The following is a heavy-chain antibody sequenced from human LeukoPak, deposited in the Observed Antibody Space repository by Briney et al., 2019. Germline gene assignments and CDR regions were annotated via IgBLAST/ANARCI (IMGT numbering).Heavy chain of an antibody. CDR3: ARVPVTYFDY. J-gene: IGHJ4*02. CDR2: LHSGGTT. Sequence: GGSLRLSCEASGFTVSNNYMSWVRQAPGKGLEWVSILHSGGTTYYADSVKGRFTISKDISKNTLYLQMNNLRAEDTAMYYCARVPVTYFDYWGQGTLVTVSS. CDR1: GFTVSNNY. V-gene: IGHV3-53*01. D-gene: IGHD4-17*01.